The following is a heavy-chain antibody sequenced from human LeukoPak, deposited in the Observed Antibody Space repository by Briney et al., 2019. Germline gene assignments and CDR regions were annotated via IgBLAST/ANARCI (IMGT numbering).Heavy chain of an antibody. D-gene: IGHD6-19*01. CDR2: ISWDGGST. Sequence: GGSLRLSCAASGFTFDDYTMHWVRQAPGEGLGWVSLISWDGGSTNYADSVKGRFTISRDNSKNSLYLQMNSLRTEDTASYYCAKSGAGRGSSGWYHRPHYYYYMDVWGKGTTVTISS. V-gene: IGHV3-43*01. CDR3: AKSGAGRGSSGWYHRPHYYYYMDV. J-gene: IGHJ6*03. CDR1: GFTFDDYT.